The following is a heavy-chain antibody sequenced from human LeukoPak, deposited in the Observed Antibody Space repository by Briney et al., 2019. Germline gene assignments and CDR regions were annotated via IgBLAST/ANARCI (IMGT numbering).Heavy chain of an antibody. CDR3: ARGRLDGWLDP. J-gene: IGHJ5*02. CDR1: GGSVSRGGYY. CDR2: TSYSEGT. V-gene: IGHV4-31*03. Sequence: SETLSLTCTVSGGSVSRGGYYWNWIRQHPGKGLEWIGFTSYSEGTYYNPSLMSRITISVDRSQNQFSLKMRDVTAADTAVYYCARGRLDGWLDPWGQGTLVTVSS. D-gene: IGHD5-24*01.